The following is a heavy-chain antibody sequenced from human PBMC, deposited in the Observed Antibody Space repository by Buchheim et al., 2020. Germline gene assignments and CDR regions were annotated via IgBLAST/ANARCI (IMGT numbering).Heavy chain of an antibody. CDR1: GFTFTTFW. J-gene: IGHJ4*02. V-gene: IGHV3-74*01. CDR2: INPDGSST. CDR3: ARARYWGYSYGVDY. Sequence: EVQLVESGGGLIQPGGSLRLSCAASGFTFTTFWMHWVRQVPGKGLMWVSRINPDGSSTSYADSVKGRFTISRDNAKNTLYLQMNSLRAEDTAVYYCARARYWGYSYGVDYWGQGTL. D-gene: IGHD5-18*01.